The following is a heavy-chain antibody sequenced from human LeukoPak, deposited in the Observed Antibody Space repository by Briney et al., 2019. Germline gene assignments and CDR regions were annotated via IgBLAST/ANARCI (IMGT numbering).Heavy chain of an antibody. Sequence: PSETLSLTCTVSGGSISSSSYYWGWIRQPPGKGLEWIGSIYYSGSTYYNPSLKSRVTISVDTSKNQFSLKLSSVTAADTAVYYCARRFGYGWELPTPNYYFDYWGQGTLVTVSS. D-gene: IGHD1-26*01. J-gene: IGHJ4*02. CDR2: IYYSGST. CDR1: GGSISSSSYY. CDR3: ARRFGYGWELPTPNYYFDY. V-gene: IGHV4-39*01.